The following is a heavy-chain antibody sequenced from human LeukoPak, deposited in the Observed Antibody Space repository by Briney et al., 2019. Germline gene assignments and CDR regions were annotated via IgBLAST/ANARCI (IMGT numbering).Heavy chain of an antibody. V-gene: IGHV4-34*01. CDR3: ARERRDGYRRFDY. CDR2: IYYSGST. J-gene: IGHJ4*02. CDR1: GGSFSGYY. Sequence: SETLSLTCAVYGGSFSGYYWGWIRQPPGKGLEWIGNIYYSGSTYYSPSLKSQVTISVDTSKNHFSLKLSSMAAADTAVYFCARERRDGYRRFDYWGQGTLVTVSS. D-gene: IGHD5-24*01.